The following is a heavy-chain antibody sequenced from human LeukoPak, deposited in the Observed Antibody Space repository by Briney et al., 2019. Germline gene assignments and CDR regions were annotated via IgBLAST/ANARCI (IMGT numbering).Heavy chain of an antibody. J-gene: IGHJ4*02. CDR3: ARRGSHDY. CDR2: ISSTGNTF. Sequence: GGSLRLSCAASGFTFSDYSMGWVRQAPGKGLEWLSFISSTGNTFYYADSVKGRFTISRDNAKNSLFLQMNSLRGEDTALYYCARRGSHDYWGQGTLVTVSS. CDR1: GFTFSDYS. D-gene: IGHD1-26*01. V-gene: IGHV3-48*01.